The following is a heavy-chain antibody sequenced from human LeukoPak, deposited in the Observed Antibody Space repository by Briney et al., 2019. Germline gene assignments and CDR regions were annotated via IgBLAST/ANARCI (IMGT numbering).Heavy chain of an antibody. D-gene: IGHD3-3*01. CDR1: GYTFTSYD. V-gene: IGHV1-8*01. CDR3: ATRVEGSKYYYYYYYMDV. Sequence: GASVKVSCKASGYTFTSYDINWVRQATGQGLEWMGWMNPNSGNTGYAQKFQGRVTMTRNTSISTAYMELSSLRSEDTAVYYCATRVEGSKYYYYYYYMDVWGKGTTVTVSS. J-gene: IGHJ6*03. CDR2: MNPNSGNT.